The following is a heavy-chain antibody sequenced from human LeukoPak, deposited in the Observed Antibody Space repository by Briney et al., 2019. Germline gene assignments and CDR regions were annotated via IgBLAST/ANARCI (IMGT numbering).Heavy chain of an antibody. J-gene: IGHJ1*01. CDR1: GYTFTSYA. V-gene: IGHV1-3*01. D-gene: IGHD6-13*01. CDR3: ARSSEMAAAGTGRNQYFQH. CDR2: INAGNGNT. Sequence: GASVKVSCKASGYTFTSYAMHWVRQAPGQRLEWMGWINAGNGNTKYSQKFQGRVTITRDTSASTAYMELSSLRSEDTAVYYCARSSEMAAAGTGRNQYFQHWGQGTLVTVSS.